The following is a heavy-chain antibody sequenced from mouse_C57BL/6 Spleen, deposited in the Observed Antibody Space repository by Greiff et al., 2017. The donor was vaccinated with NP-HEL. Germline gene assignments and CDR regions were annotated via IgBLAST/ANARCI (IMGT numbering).Heavy chain of an antibody. CDR3: ARGAYYSNYHYYAMDY. CDR2: INPSNGGT. J-gene: IGHJ4*01. CDR1: GYTFTSYW. Sequence: QVQLQQPGTELVKPGASVKLSCKASGYTFTSYWMHWVKQRPGQGLEWIGNINPSNGGTNYNEKFKRKATLTVDKSSSTAYMQLSSLTSEDSAVYYCARGAYYSNYHYYAMDYWGQGTSVTVSS. V-gene: IGHV1-53*01. D-gene: IGHD2-5*01.